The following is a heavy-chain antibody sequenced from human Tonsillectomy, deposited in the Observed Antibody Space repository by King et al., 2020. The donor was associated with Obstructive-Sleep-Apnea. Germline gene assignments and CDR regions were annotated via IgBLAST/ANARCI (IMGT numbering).Heavy chain of an antibody. CDR1: GNTFTNYG. V-gene: IGHV1-18*01. CDR3: ARGQCSGGRCYYFDS. Sequence: QLVQSGGEVKKPGASVKVSCKASGNTFTNYGITWLRQAPGQGLEWMGLITGYDGKTEYAQNVQGRVTMTTDKSTSTAYMELRSLRSDDTAVYYCARGQCSGGRCYYFDSWGQGTLVIVSS. J-gene: IGHJ4*02. CDR2: ITGYDGKT. D-gene: IGHD2-15*01.